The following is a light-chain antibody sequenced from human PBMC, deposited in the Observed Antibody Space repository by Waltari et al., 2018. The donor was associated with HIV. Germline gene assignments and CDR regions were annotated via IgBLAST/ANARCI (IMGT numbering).Light chain of an antibody. V-gene: IGLV2-8*01. CDR3: CSYAGSNTVV. CDR1: IGDVGAFNY. Sequence: QSALTQPPSASGSPGQSVTISCTGTIGDVGAFNYVSWYQKHPDTAPRLIIYDVTRRPSGVPDRFSGSRSGNTASLTVSGLQADDEAYYYCCSYAGSNTVVFGGGTKLTVL. CDR2: DVT. J-gene: IGLJ2*01.